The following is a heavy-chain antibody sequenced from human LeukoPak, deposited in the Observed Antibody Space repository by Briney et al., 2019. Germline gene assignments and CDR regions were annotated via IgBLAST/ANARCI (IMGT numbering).Heavy chain of an antibody. J-gene: IGHJ4*02. CDR3: ARVGKNGWDFDH. Sequence: GGSLRLSCAASGFTFSAYWVTWVRQAPGKGLEWLANINEGANVKFYVDSVKGRFIISRDNTKNSLYLQMSILRAEDTALYYCARVGKNGWDFDHWGQGTLVTVSS. V-gene: IGHV3-7*01. D-gene: IGHD6-19*01. CDR2: INEGANVK. CDR1: GFTFSAYW.